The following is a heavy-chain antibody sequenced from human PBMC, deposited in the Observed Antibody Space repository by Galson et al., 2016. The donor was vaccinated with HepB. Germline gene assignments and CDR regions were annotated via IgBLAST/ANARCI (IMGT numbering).Heavy chain of an antibody. CDR1: GFSFSSYS. CDR3: ARGVGWYYYDSSGYFDAFDI. J-gene: IGHJ3*02. CDR2: ISSSSSYI. V-gene: IGHV3-21*01. D-gene: IGHD3-22*01. Sequence: SLRLSCAASGFSFSSYSMNWVRQAPGKGLEWVSSISSSSSYIYYADSVKGRFTISRDNAKNSLYLQMNSLRAEDTAVYYCARGVGWYYYDSSGYFDAFDIWGQGTMVTVSS.